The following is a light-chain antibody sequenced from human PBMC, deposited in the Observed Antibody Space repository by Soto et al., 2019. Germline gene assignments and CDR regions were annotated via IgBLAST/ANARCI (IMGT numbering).Light chain of an antibody. J-gene: IGKJ1*01. Sequence: DIQMTQSPSSLSASVGDSVTITCRASQTISSFLNWYQQKPGKAPKLLIYAASSLQSGVPSRFSGSGSGTDFTLTISNLQPEDFATYYCQQSSSTLRTFGQGTKVEIK. CDR1: QTISSF. CDR3: QQSSSTLRT. V-gene: IGKV1-39*01. CDR2: AAS.